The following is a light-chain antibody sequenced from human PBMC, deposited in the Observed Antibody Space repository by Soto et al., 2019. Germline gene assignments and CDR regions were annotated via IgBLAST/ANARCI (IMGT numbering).Light chain of an antibody. V-gene: IGLV1-47*02. CDR1: SSNIGSNY. Sequence: QSVLTQPPSASATPGQGVTISCSGSSSNIGSNYVYWHRHLPGTAPKLLIYNNNQRPSGVPDRFSASKSGTSASLAISGLRSEDEADYYCASWDASLSGDVFGSGTKLTVL. J-gene: IGLJ1*01. CDR3: ASWDASLSGDV. CDR2: NNN.